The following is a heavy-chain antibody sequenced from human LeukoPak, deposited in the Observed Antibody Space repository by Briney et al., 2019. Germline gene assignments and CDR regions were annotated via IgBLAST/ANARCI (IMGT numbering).Heavy chain of an antibody. CDR3: ARLTGWSAIDY. Sequence: PGRSLRLSCAASGFTFSSNGMHWVRQAPGKGLEWVAIIWYDGSKSYYADSVKGRFTIPRDNSKNTLYLQMDSLRAEDTALCYCARLTGWSAIDYWGQGTLVTVSS. D-gene: IGHD6-19*01. CDR1: GFTFSSNG. CDR2: IWYDGSKS. J-gene: IGHJ4*02. V-gene: IGHV3-33*01.